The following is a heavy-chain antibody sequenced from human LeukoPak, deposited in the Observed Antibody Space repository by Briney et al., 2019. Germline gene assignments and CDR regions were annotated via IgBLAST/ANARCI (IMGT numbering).Heavy chain of an antibody. Sequence: GGSLRLSCAASGFTFSSYAMSWLRQAPGKGLEWVSAISGSGGSTYYADSVKGRFTISRDNYKNTLYLQMNSLRAEDKAVYYCANSRTRPPKYYFDFWGRGTLVTVSS. V-gene: IGHV3-23*01. CDR3: ANSRTRPPKYYFDF. CDR1: GFTFSSYA. CDR2: ISGSGGST. J-gene: IGHJ4*02. D-gene: IGHD1-1*01.